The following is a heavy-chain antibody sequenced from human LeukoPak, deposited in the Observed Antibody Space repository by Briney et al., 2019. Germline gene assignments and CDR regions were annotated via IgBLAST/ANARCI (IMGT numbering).Heavy chain of an antibody. CDR1: GGSISSGGYF. Sequence: PSETLSLTCTVSGGSISSGGYFWSWIRQHPGKGLEWIGYISYSGSTYYTPSLKSRVTISVDTSKNQFSLKLSSVSAADTAVYYCASAPYSSSSVDYWGQGTLVTVSS. D-gene: IGHD6-6*01. V-gene: IGHV4-31*03. CDR2: ISYSGST. CDR3: ASAPYSSSSVDY. J-gene: IGHJ4*02.